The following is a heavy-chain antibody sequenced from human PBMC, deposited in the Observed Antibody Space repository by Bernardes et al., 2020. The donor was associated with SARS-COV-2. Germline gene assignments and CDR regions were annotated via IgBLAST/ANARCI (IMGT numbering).Heavy chain of an antibody. Sequence: ASVKASCKAFGDTFTNFGIIWVRQAPGRGLEWLGWISTYNGNTNYAQKLQGRVTMTTDTSTSTAYMELRSLRSDDTAVYYCARDLYSDYMGDYWGQGTLVTVSS. D-gene: IGHD5-12*01. V-gene: IGHV1-18*01. CDR1: GDTFTNFG. CDR3: ARDLYSDYMGDY. CDR2: ISTYNGNT. J-gene: IGHJ4*02.